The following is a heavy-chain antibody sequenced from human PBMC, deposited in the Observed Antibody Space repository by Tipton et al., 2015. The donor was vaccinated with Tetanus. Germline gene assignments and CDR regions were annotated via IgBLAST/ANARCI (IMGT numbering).Heavy chain of an antibody. CDR3: ARGGSYSYGPRDFDL. Sequence: TLSLTCTVSGSSITSTTHYWGWIRQAPGKGLEWIGIIYYSGSTYYNASLRSRVTISVDTSKNQFSLQLRSVTAADTAVYYCARGGSYSYGPRDFDLWGRGTLVTVSS. CDR1: GSSITSTTHY. CDR2: IYYSGST. D-gene: IGHD5-18*01. V-gene: IGHV4-39*01. J-gene: IGHJ2*01.